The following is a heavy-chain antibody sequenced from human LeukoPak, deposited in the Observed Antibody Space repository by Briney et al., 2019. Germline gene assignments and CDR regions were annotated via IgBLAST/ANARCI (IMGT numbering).Heavy chain of an antibody. CDR1: GYTFTSYD. CDR3: ARRIVVVPAAMSGAFDYFDY. CDR2: VNPNSGNT. Sequence: ASVKVSCKASGYTFTSYDINWVRQATGQGLEWMGWVNPNSGNTGYAQKFQGRVTITRNTSISTAYMELSSLRAEDTAVYYCARRIVVVPAAMSGAFDYFDYWGQGTLVTVSS. V-gene: IGHV1-8*03. J-gene: IGHJ4*02. D-gene: IGHD2-2*01.